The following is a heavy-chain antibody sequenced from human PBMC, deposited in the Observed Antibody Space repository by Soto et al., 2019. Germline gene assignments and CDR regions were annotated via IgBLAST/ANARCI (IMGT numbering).Heavy chain of an antibody. CDR1: GGTFSSYA. D-gene: IGHD2-15*01. CDR3: AGYCSGGSCYFYYYYGMDV. CDR2: IIPIFGTA. J-gene: IGHJ6*02. V-gene: IGHV1-69*13. Sequence: SVKVSCKASGGTFSSYAISWVRQAPGQGLEWMGGIIPIFGTANYAQKFQGRVTITADESTSTAYMELSSLRSEDTAVYYCAGYCSGGSCYFYYYYGMDVWGQGTTVTVSS.